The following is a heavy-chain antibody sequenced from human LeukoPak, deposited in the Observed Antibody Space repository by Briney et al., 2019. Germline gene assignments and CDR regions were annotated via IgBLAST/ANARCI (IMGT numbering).Heavy chain of an antibody. J-gene: IGHJ4*02. CDR3: ARDTPSGIFGVVIRFDY. CDR2: ISSTSSVI. CDR1: GSTFSSHT. Sequence: GGSLRLSCATSGSTFSSHTMNWVRQAPGKGLEWVSYISSTSSVIYYADSVKGRFTISRDNAKNSLYLQMNSLRAEDTAVYYCARDTPSGIFGVVIRFDYWGQGTLVTVSS. V-gene: IGHV3-48*04. D-gene: IGHD3-3*01.